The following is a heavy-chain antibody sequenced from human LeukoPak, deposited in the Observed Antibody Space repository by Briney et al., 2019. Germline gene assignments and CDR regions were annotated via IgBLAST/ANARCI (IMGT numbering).Heavy chain of an antibody. Sequence: GGSLRLSCAASGLTFSSYSMNWVRQAPGKGLERVSSISSSSSYIYYADSVKGRFTISRDNAKNSLYLQMNSLRAEDTAVYYCARDPNMLWFGESTKGGSWFDPWGQGTLVTVSS. CDR3: ARDPNMLWFGESTKGGSWFDP. J-gene: IGHJ5*02. D-gene: IGHD3-10*01. V-gene: IGHV3-21*01. CDR1: GLTFSSYS. CDR2: ISSSSSYI.